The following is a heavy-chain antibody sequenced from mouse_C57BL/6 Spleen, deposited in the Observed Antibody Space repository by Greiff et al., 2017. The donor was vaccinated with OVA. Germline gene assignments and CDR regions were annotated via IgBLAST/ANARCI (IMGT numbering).Heavy chain of an antibody. CDR3: ARSGAMVKRYYFDY. D-gene: IGHD2-2*01. CDR1: GYAFSSYW. J-gene: IGHJ2*01. V-gene: IGHV1-80*01. Sequence: QVQLKESGAELVKPGASVKISCKASGYAFSSYWMNWVKQRPGKGLEWIGQIYPGDGDTNYNGKFKGKATLTADKSSSTAYMQLSSLTSEDSAVYFCARSGAMVKRYYFDYWGQGTTLTVSS. CDR2: IYPGDGDT.